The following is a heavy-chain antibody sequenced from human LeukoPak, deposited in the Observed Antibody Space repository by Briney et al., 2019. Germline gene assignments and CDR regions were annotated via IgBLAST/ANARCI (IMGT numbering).Heavy chain of an antibody. Sequence: GGSLRLSCAGSGFTFNDYAMSWVRQAPGKGLEWVSAISGNGDSTFYADSVKGRFTISRDNSKNTLYLQMNSLRAEDTAVYYCARVKSVTQAHGMDVWGQGTTVTVSS. CDR2: ISGNGDST. V-gene: IGHV3-23*01. CDR1: GFTFNDYA. CDR3: ARVKSVTQAHGMDV. D-gene: IGHD4-17*01. J-gene: IGHJ6*02.